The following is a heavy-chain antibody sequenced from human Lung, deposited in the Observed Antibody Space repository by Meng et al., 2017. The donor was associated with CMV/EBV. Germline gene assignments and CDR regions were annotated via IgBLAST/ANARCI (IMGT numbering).Heavy chain of an antibody. D-gene: IGHD3-16*01. CDR2: IIPILGIA. Sequence: SVKISXKASGGTFSSYTISCVRQAPGQGLEWMGRIIPILGIANYAQKFQGRVTITADKSTSTAYMELSSLRSEDTAVYYCASLGGDYYGMDVWGQGTTVTVSS. J-gene: IGHJ6*02. CDR3: ASLGGDYYGMDV. CDR1: GGTFSSYT. V-gene: IGHV1-69*02.